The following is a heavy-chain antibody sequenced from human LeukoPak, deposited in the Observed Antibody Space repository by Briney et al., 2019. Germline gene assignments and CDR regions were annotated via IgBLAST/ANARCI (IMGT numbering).Heavy chain of an antibody. CDR3: ARGAWYLITGTSDP. D-gene: IGHD1-7*01. J-gene: IGHJ5*02. Sequence: GGSLRLSCAASGFTFSSYAMHWVRQAPGKGLEWVAVISYDGSNKYFADSVKGRFTIPRDNSKNTLYLQMNSLRAEDTAVYYCARGAWYLITGTSDPWGQGTLVTVSS. CDR1: GFTFSSYA. CDR2: ISYDGSNK. V-gene: IGHV3-30-3*01.